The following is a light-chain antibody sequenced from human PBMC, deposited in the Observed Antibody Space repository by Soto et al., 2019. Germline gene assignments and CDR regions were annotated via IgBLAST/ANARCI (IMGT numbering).Light chain of an antibody. V-gene: IGKV1-5*01. CDR1: QSVSGF. CDR2: AAS. J-gene: IGKJ1*01. Sequence: DIQMTQSPSTLYASVGDRVTITCRASQSVSGFLAWYQQKPGKAPKLLLYAASNLESGVPSRFSGSGSETEFPLTIAGLRRDGFATYYCQHFRHGVWTFVQGTKV. CDR3: QHFRHGVWT.